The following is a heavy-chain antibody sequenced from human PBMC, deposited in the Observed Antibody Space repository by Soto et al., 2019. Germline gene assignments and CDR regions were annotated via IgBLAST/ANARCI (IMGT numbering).Heavy chain of an antibody. V-gene: IGHV3-33*01. CDR3: AREVRDYQGSGRVWADYMDV. CDR2: IWYDGSNK. J-gene: IGHJ6*03. Sequence: PGGSLRLSCAASGFTFSSYGMHWVRQAPGKGLERVAVIWYDGSNKYYADSVKGRFTISRDNSKNTLYLQMNSLRAEDTAVYYCAREVRDYQGSGRVWADYMDVWGKGTTVTVSS. D-gene: IGHD3-10*01. CDR1: GFTFSSYG.